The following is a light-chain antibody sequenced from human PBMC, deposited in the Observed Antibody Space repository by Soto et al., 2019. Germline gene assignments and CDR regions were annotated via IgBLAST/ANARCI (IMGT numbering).Light chain of an antibody. CDR3: GTWDSRLSGGGVV. Sequence: QSVLTQPPSVSAAPGQKVTISCSGSSSNIGNNYVSWYQQLPGTAPKLLIYDNNKRPSGIPDRFSGSKSGTSTTLGIAGLQTGDEAEDYCGTWDSRLSGGGVVFGGGTKLTVL. CDR1: SSNIGNNY. V-gene: IGLV1-51*01. CDR2: DNN. J-gene: IGLJ2*01.